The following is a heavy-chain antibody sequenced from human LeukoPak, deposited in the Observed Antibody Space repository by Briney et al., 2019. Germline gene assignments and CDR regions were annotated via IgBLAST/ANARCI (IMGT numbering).Heavy chain of an antibody. CDR1: GFIFSNYN. Sequence: GGSLTLSCAASGFIFSNYNMNWVRQAPGKGLEWLSFISSGSSTIYYADSVKGRFTISSDNAKNPLYLQMNSLNAEDTAVYYCVRDTIGDWNYDRWTYDFDYWGQGTLVTVSS. D-gene: IGHD1-7*01. J-gene: IGHJ4*02. CDR3: VRDTIGDWNYDRWTYDFDY. CDR2: ISSGSSTI. V-gene: IGHV3-48*01.